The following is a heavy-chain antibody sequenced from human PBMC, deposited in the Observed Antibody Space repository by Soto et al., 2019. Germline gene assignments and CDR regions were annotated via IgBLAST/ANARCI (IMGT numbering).Heavy chain of an antibody. CDR3: ARILW. J-gene: IGHJ4*02. CDR1: GFTFSSYA. CDR2: ISYDGSNK. D-gene: IGHD3-16*01. V-gene: IGHV3-30-3*01. Sequence: QVQLVESGGGVVQPGRSLRLSCAASGFTFSSYAMHWVRQAPGKGLEWVAVISYDGSNKYYADSVKGRFTISRDNSKNTLYLQMNSLRAEDTAVYYCARILWWGQGTLVTVSS.